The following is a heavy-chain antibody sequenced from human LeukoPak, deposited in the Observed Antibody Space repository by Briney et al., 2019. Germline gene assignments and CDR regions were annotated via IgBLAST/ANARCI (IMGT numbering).Heavy chain of an antibody. CDR1: GYPLTELS. V-gene: IGHV1-24*01. Sequence: ASVKVSCTVSGYPLTELSMHWVRQAPGKGLEWMGGFDPEDGETIYAQKFQGRVTMTEDTSTDTAYMELSSLRSEDTAVYYCATSPYYYDSSGYRRAFDIWGQGTMVTVSS. J-gene: IGHJ3*02. CDR2: FDPEDGET. CDR3: ATSPYYYDSSGYRRAFDI. D-gene: IGHD3-22*01.